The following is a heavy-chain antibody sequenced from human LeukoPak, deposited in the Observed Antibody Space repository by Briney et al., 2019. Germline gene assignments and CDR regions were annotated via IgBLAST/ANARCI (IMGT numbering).Heavy chain of an antibody. CDR1: GGSINGYY. CDR2: IYTSGNS. D-gene: IGHD4-23*01. V-gene: IGHV4-4*07. J-gene: IGHJ4*02. CDR3: ARAPGGNSPFDY. Sequence: SETLSLTCTVSGGSINGYYWSWIRQPAGKGLGWIGRIYTSGNSNYNPSLKSRVTMSLDTSKNQFSLKVRSVTAADTAMYYCARAPGGNSPFDYWGQGTLVTVSS.